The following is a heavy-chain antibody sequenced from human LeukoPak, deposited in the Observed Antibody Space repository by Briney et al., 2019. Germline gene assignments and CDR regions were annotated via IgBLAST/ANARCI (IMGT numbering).Heavy chain of an antibody. CDR2: IRYDGSNK. Sequence: GGSLRLSCAASGFTFSSYGMHWVRQAPGKGLEWVAFIRYDGSNKYYADSVKGRFTISRDNSKNTLYLQMNSLRAEDTAVYCCAKDRGAVALRQFDYWGQGTLVTVSS. V-gene: IGHV3-30*02. CDR3: AKDRGAVALRQFDY. D-gene: IGHD6-19*01. CDR1: GFTFSSYG. J-gene: IGHJ4*02.